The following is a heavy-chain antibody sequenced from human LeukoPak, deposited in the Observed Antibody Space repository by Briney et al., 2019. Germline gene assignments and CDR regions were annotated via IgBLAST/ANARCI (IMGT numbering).Heavy chain of an antibody. CDR1: GYTFTSYA. CDR2: ISAGNGNT. CDR3: ARGGSHAGVDY. Sequence: ASVTVSCKASGYTFTSYAIHWVRQAPGQRLEWMGWISAGNGNTKYSQNFQGRVTFISNTSATTAFMELSSLRSEDTAVYYCARGGSHAGVDYWGQGTLVTVSS. V-gene: IGHV1-3*01. J-gene: IGHJ4*02. D-gene: IGHD1-26*01.